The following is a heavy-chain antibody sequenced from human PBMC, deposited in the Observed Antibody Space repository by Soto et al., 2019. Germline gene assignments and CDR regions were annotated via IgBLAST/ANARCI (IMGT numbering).Heavy chain of an antibody. CDR1: GITFRSYA. CDR2: ISDSGGTT. Sequence: EVQLLESGGGLVQPGGSLRLSCEASGITFRSYAMSWVRQAPGKGLEWVSDISDSGGTTYYAASVKGRFTISRDNSKNTLYLQMNSLRAEDTALYYCAKRPGDYAAFDIWGQGTLVTVSS. V-gene: IGHV3-23*01. J-gene: IGHJ3*02. CDR3: AKRPGDYAAFDI. D-gene: IGHD4-17*01.